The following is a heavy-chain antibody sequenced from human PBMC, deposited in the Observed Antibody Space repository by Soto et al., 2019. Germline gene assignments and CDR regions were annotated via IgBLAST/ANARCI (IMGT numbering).Heavy chain of an antibody. Sequence: PSETLSLTCAVYGGSFSGYYWSWIRQPPGKGLEWIGEINHSGSTNYNPSLKSRVTISVDTSKNQFSLKLSSVTAADTAVSYCARNLNDYGDYVRVGYWGQGTLVTVSS. CDR3: ARNLNDYGDYVRVGY. V-gene: IGHV4-34*01. J-gene: IGHJ4*02. CDR2: INHSGST. CDR1: GGSFSGYY. D-gene: IGHD4-17*01.